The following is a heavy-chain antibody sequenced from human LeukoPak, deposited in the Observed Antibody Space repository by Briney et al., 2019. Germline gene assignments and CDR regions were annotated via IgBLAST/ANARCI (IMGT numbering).Heavy chain of an antibody. CDR1: GFTFDDYG. J-gene: IGHJ4*02. CDR3: ARDRQPYSSSWIFDY. D-gene: IGHD6-13*01. CDR2: ISSSSSYI. V-gene: IGHV3-21*01. Sequence: KPGGSLRLSXAASGFTFDDYGMSWVRQAPGKGLEWVSSISSSSSYIYYADSVKGRFTISRDNAKNSLYLQMNSLRAEDTAVYYCARDRQPYSSSWIFDYWGQGTLVTVSS.